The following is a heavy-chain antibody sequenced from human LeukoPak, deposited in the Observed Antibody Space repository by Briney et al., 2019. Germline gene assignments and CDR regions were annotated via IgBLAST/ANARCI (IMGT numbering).Heavy chain of an antibody. J-gene: IGHJ5*02. D-gene: IGHD1-7*01. V-gene: IGHV5-51*01. CDR2: MYPGDSDA. CDR1: GFTFSSYW. Sequence: GEPLQISCKGSGFTFSSYWIAWGRQVPGKGLECMGIMYPGDSDARYSPSFQGQVTISADKSISTAYLQWSSLKASDTAIYYCARRWTRNGNYGTNFFDPWGQGTLVTVSS. CDR3: ARRWTRNGNYGTNFFDP.